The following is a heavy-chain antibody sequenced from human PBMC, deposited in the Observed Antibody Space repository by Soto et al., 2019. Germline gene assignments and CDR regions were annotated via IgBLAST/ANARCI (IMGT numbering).Heavy chain of an antibody. CDR3: ARDQAGIAVAGTGSGDAFHI. J-gene: IGHJ3*02. CDR2: IDSDGSST. CDR1: GFTFSSYW. Sequence: GGSLRLSCAASGFTFSSYWMHWVRQAPGKGLVWVSHIDSDGSSTTYADSVRGRFTISRDNSKNTLYLQMGSLRAEDMAVYYCARDQAGIAVAGTGSGDAFHIWGQGTMVTVS. V-gene: IGHV3-74*03. D-gene: IGHD6-19*01.